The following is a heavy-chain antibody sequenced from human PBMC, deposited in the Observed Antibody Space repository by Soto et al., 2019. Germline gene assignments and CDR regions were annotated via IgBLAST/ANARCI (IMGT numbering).Heavy chain of an antibody. V-gene: IGHV4-59*08. D-gene: IGHD6-13*01. CDR1: GASINNYH. CDR3: ARTAYSSSWYNH. CDR2: IYYTGIT. Sequence: SETLSLTCAVSGASINNYHWTWIRQPPGKGLEWIAYIYYTGITNFNPSLKSRVTISMDTSKNQFSLELRSVTAADTAVYYCARTAYSSSWYNHWGQGTLVTVSS. J-gene: IGHJ4*02.